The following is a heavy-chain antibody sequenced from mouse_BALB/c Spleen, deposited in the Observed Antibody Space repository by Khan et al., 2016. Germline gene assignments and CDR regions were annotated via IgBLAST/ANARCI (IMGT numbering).Heavy chain of an antibody. Sequence: QVRLQQSGAELMKPGASVKLSCKATGYTFSNYWIEWVKQRPGHGLEWIGSILPGSGRTNDIGRFKGKATFTSDTSSNTAYMQLSSLTSEDSAVYYCARAWYSLDYWGQGTSVTVSS. CDR3: ARAWYSLDY. CDR2: ILPGSGRT. CDR1: GYTFSNYW. J-gene: IGHJ4*01. V-gene: IGHV1-9*01.